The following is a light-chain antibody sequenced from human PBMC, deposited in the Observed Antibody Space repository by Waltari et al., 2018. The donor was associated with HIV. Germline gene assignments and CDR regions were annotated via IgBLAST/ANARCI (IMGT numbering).Light chain of an antibody. CDR3: VGWDSSLSAYV. V-gene: IGLV1-47*01. CDR1: SSNTGNDN. CDR2: KNY. J-gene: IGLJ1*01. Sequence: QSVLTQPPSASGTPGQTVTIACSGGSSNTGNDNVYWYQQLPGMTPKLLIDKNYVRPSGVPDRFAGSKSGTSASLAISGLRSEDEADYYCVGWDSSLSAYVFGAGTKVTVL.